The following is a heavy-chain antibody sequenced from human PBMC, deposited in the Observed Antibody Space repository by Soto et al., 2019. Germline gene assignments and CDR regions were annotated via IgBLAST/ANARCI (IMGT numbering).Heavy chain of an antibody. D-gene: IGHD1-1*01. V-gene: IGHV3-66*01. J-gene: IGHJ6*03. CDR1: GGSVSSGSYY. CDR3: ARDGNLFNMDV. CDR2: IYSGGST. Sequence: PSETLSLTCTVSGGSVSSGSYYWSWVRQAPGKGLEWVSVIYSGGSTYYADSVKGRFTISRDNSKNTLYLQMNSLRAEDTAVYYCARDGNLFNMDVWGKGTTVTVSS.